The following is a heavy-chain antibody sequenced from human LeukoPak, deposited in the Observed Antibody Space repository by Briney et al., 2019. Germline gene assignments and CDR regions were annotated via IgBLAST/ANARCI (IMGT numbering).Heavy chain of an antibody. J-gene: IGHJ5*02. D-gene: IGHD5-24*01. V-gene: IGHV3-21*01. CDR1: GFTFSSYS. Sequence: GGSLRLSCAASGFTFSSYSMNWVRQAPGKGLEWVSSISSNSSYIYYADSVKGRFTISRDNAKNSLYLQMNSLRAEDTAVYYCARDPEEMATINNWFDPWGQGTLVTVSS. CDR2: ISSNSSYI. CDR3: ARDPEEMATINNWFDP.